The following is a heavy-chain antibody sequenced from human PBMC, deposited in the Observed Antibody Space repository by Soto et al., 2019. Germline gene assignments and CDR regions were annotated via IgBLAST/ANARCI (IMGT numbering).Heavy chain of an antibody. Sequence: SVKVSCKASGYTFTSYGISWVRQAPGQGLEWMGWIIPINGKANYAQKLQGRVTITADESTSTAYMELSSLRSEDTAVYYCARRDCTNGVCYPDLYYYYYGMDVWGQGTTVTVSS. V-gene: IGHV1-69*13. CDR1: GYTFTSYG. CDR3: ARRDCTNGVCYPDLYYYYYGMDV. J-gene: IGHJ6*02. D-gene: IGHD2-8*01. CDR2: IIPINGKA.